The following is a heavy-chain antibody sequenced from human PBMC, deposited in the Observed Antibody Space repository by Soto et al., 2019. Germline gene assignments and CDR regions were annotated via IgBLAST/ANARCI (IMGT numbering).Heavy chain of an antibody. J-gene: IGHJ4*02. CDR2: IYYSGST. CDR1: GCSISSGGYY. V-gene: IGHV4-31*03. Sequence: QVQLQESGPGLVKPSQTLSLTCTVSGCSISSGGYYWSWIRQHPGKGLEWIAYIYYSGSTYYNPSLKSRVTISVDTSKNQCSLRLSSVTAADTAVYYCARAGFWSGFFDYWGQGTLVTVSS. D-gene: IGHD3-3*01. CDR3: ARAGFWSGFFDY.